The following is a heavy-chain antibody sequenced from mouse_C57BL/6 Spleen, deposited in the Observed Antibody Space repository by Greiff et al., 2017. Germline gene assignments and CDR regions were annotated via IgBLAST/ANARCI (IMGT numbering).Heavy chain of an antibody. V-gene: IGHV2-2*01. Sequence: VKLQQSGPGLVQPSQSLSITCTVSGFSLTSYGVHWVRQSPGKGLEWLGVIWSGGSTDYNAAFISRLSISKDNSKSQVFFKMNSLQADDTAIYYCARGGLLRSMDYWGQGTSVTVSS. CDR3: ARGGLLRSMDY. D-gene: IGHD2-3*01. CDR2: IWSGGST. J-gene: IGHJ4*01. CDR1: GFSLTSYG.